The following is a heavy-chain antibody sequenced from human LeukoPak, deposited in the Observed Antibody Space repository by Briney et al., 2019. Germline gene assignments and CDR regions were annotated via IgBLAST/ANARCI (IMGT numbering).Heavy chain of an antibody. V-gene: IGHV3-33*01. D-gene: IGHD3-3*01. J-gene: IGHJ3*02. Sequence: GSSLRLSCAPSGFTFSSYFIHWVRHAPGKWLEWVAVIWYDGSNKYYADSVKGRFTISRDNSKNTLYLQMNSLRAEDTAVYYCARGDLFEGAFDIWGQGTMVTVSS. CDR1: GFTFSSYF. CDR3: ARGDLFEGAFDI. CDR2: IWYDGSNK.